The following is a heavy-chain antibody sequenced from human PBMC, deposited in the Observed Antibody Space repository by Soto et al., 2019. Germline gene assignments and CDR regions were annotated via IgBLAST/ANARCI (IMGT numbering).Heavy chain of an antibody. V-gene: IGHV1-69*08. J-gene: IGHJ4*02. CDR1: GGTFSSYT. CDR2: TIPILGIA. D-gene: IGHD2-21*02. CDR3: ARDRGDGGNSY. Sequence: QVQLVQSGAEVKKPGSSVKVSCKASGGTFSSYTISWVRQAPGQGLEWMGRTIPILGIANYAQKFQGRVTITADKSTSTAYMELSSLRSEDTAVYYCARDRGDGGNSYWGQGTLVTVSS.